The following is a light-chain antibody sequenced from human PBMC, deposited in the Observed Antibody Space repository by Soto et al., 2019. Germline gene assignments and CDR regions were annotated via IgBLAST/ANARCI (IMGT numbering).Light chain of an antibody. Sequence: EIELTQSPGTLSLSPGERATLSCRASQSVSSSYVAWYQQKPGQATRLLIYGASSRATGVPDRFSGSGSGTDFSLTISRLEPADFAVYYCQQHGSSPPWTFGQGTKVEIK. V-gene: IGKV3-20*01. CDR3: QQHGSSPPWT. CDR2: GAS. CDR1: QSVSSSY. J-gene: IGKJ1*01.